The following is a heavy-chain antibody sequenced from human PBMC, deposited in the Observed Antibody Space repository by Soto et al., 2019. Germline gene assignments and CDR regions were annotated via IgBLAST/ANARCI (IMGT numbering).Heavy chain of an antibody. CDR3: AAGGGLPRYY. Sequence: QLQLQESGSGLVKPSQTLSLTCAVSGGSISSGGYSWSWIRQPPGKGLEWIGYIYHSGSTYYNPSLKGRVTISVDRSKNQFSLELSSVTAADPAVDYCAAGGGLPRYYWGQGTLVTVSS. D-gene: IGHD5-12*01. CDR2: IYHSGST. CDR1: GGSISSGGYS. V-gene: IGHV4-30-2*01. J-gene: IGHJ4*02.